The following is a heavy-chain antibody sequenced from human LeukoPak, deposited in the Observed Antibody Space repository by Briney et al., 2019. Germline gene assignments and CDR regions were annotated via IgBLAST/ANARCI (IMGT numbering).Heavy chain of an antibody. V-gene: IGHV4-59*01. D-gene: IGHD3-22*01. Sequence: SETLSLTCTVSGGSISSYYWSWIRQPPGKGLEWIGCIYYSGSTNYNPSLKSRVTISVDTSKNQFSLKLSSVTAADTAVYYCARSYYYDSSGYMVDPWGQGTLVTVSS. CDR1: GGSISSYY. J-gene: IGHJ5*02. CDR2: IYYSGST. CDR3: ARSYYYDSSGYMVDP.